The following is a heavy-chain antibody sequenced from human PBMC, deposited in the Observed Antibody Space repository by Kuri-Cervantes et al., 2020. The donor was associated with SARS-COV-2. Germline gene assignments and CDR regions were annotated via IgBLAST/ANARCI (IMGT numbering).Heavy chain of an antibody. J-gene: IGHJ4*02. CDR1: GFTFGDYA. CDR3: ARGPDCSSTSCYLGFDY. Sequence: GESLKISCTASGFTFGDYAMSWFRQAPGKGLEWVGFIRSKAYGGTTEYAASVKGRFTISRDDSKSIAYLQMNSLKTEDTAVYYCARGPDCSSTSCYLGFDYWGQGTLVTVSS. V-gene: IGHV3-49*03. D-gene: IGHD2-2*01. CDR2: IRSKAYGGTT.